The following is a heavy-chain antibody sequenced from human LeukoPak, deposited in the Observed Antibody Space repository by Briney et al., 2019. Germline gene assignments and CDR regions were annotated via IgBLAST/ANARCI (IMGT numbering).Heavy chain of an antibody. J-gene: IGHJ4*02. CDR3: ARDKAVAGTFDY. CDR1: GFTFSSYA. V-gene: IGHV3-23*01. Sequence: PGGSLRLSCAASGFTFSSYAMSWVRQAPGKGLEWVSSISGSGGRTYYADSVKGRFTISRDNPNNTLYLQMNSLRAEDTAVYYCARDKAVAGTFDYWGQGTLVTVSS. D-gene: IGHD6-19*01. CDR2: ISGSGGRT.